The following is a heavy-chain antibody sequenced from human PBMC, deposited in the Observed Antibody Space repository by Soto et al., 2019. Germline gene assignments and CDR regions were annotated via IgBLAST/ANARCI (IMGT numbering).Heavy chain of an antibody. J-gene: IGHJ4*02. CDR2: VFGDDGST. CDR1: RYTFSLYG. Sequence: QIQLVQSRPEVKMPGASVKVSCKTSRYTFSLYGITWVRQAPGQGLEWMGCVFGDDGSTDYAQNLLGRVTMTTDTSTTTAYMELRNLRSDDSAIYYCARRTLGSSIGIGDYWGQGALVTVSS. D-gene: IGHD1-1*01. V-gene: IGHV1-18*01. CDR3: ARRTLGSSIGIGDY.